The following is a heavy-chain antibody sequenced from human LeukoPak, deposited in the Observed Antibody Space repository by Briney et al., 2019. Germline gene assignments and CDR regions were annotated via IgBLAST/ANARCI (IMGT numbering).Heavy chain of an antibody. CDR1: GFTFSSYA. Sequence: GGSLRLSCAASGFTFSSYAMSWVRQAPGKGLEWVSAISGSGGSTYYADSVKGRFTISRDNSKNTLYLQMNSLRAEDTAVYYCAKQSGGDGYNYLYYFDYWGQGTLVTVSS. V-gene: IGHV3-23*01. CDR3: AKQSGGDGYNYLYYFDY. J-gene: IGHJ4*02. D-gene: IGHD5-24*01. CDR2: ISGSGGST.